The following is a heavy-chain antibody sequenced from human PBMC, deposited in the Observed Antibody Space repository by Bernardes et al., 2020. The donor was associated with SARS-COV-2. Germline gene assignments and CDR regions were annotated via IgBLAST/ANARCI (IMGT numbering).Heavy chain of an antibody. D-gene: IGHD3-10*01. CDR1: GFSLSTYW. Sequence: VGSLRLSRAASGFSLSTYWMSWVRQAPGKGLEWVANINQDGSQRFYVDSVEGRFTISRDNARNSLYLQMNSLRVEDTAVYYCARAYSLDYYASGSYLDYWGQGTLATVSS. V-gene: IGHV3-7*03. CDR3: ARAYSLDYYASGSYLDY. CDR2: INQDGSQR. J-gene: IGHJ4*02.